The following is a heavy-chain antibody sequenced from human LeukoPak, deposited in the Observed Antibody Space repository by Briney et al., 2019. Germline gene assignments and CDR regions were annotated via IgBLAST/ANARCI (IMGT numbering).Heavy chain of an antibody. J-gene: IGHJ4*02. CDR3: AKDPNPCGDYFDY. CDR2: ISGSGGST. D-gene: IGHD4-17*01. V-gene: IGHV3-23*01. CDR1: GFTFSSYA. Sequence: GGSLRLSCAASGFTFSSYAMSWVRQAPGKGLEWVSAISGSGGSTYYADSVKGRFTISRDNSKDTLYLQMNSLRAEDTAVYYCAKDPNPCGDYFDYWGQGTLVTVSS.